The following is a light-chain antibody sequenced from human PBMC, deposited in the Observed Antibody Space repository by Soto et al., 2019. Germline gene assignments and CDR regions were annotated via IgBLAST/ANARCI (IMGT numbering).Light chain of an antibody. Sequence: DMEMTQSPSSLSASVGDRVTITCRASQSISNYLNWYQHKPGKVPKLLIYAASSLQSGVPTRFSGSGSGTDFALTIHSLQPEDVATYYCQQSDGTPLTLGGGTKIEIK. V-gene: IGKV1-39*01. CDR2: AAS. CDR3: QQSDGTPLT. J-gene: IGKJ4*01. CDR1: QSISNY.